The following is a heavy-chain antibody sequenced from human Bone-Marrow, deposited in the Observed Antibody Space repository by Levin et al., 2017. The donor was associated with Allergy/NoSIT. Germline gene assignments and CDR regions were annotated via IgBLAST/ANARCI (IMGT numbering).Heavy chain of an antibody. Sequence: SCAASGFTFSSYDMHWVRQATGRGLEWVSAIGTAADSYYSGSVKGRFTVSRDNPKNSFYLQLNSLRAGDTAVYYCARVALPRYCTSTSCSDSGYYFDYWGQGTLVTVSS. CDR2: IGTAADS. V-gene: IGHV3-13*04. J-gene: IGHJ4*02. CDR1: GFTFSSYD. CDR3: ARVALPRYCTSTSCSDSGYYFDY. D-gene: IGHD2-2*01.